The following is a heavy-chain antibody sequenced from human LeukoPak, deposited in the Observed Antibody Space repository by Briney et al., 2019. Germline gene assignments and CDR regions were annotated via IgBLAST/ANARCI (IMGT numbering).Heavy chain of an antibody. CDR2: IYYSGST. CDR3: ATYYYDGSGYPLFDY. D-gene: IGHD3-22*01. J-gene: IGHJ4*02. CDR1: GGSICSYY. Sequence: SETLSLTCTVSGGSICSYYWSWMRQPPGKGLGWIGYIYYSGSTIYNPSLKSRVTISVDTSKSQFSLKLTSVTAADTAVYYCATYYYDGSGYPLFDYWGQGTLVTVSS. V-gene: IGHV4-59*12.